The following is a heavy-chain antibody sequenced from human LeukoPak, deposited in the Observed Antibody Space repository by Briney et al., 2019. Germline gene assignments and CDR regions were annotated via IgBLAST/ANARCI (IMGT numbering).Heavy chain of an antibody. D-gene: IGHD6-19*01. CDR2: IYHSGST. CDR3: ARTSSSGLVGGYYFDY. J-gene: IGHJ4*02. Sequence: SETLSLTCTVSGYSISSGYFWGWIRQPPGKGLEWVGSIYHSGSTYYNPSLKSRVTISVDTSKNQFSLKLSSVTAADTAVYYCARTSSSGLVGGYYFDYWGQGTLVTVSS. CDR1: GYSISSGYF. V-gene: IGHV4-38-2*02.